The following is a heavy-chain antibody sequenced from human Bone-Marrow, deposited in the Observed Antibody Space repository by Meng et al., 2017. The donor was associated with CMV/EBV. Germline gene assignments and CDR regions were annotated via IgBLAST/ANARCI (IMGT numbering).Heavy chain of an antibody. D-gene: IGHD2-2*01. CDR2: IYPSDSDT. CDR3: ALLPRGPAARFDH. J-gene: IGHJ4*02. V-gene: IGHV5-51*01. Sequence: GESLKISCQGSGYNFADYWIVWVRQMPGKGLEWMAMIYPSDSDTRYSPSFQGQVTISADRSISTAYLQWSGLKASDTATYYCALLPRGPAARFDHWGQGTLVTVSS. CDR1: GYNFADYW.